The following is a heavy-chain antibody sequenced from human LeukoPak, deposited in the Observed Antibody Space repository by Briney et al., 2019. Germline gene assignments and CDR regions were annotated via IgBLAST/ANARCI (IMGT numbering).Heavy chain of an antibody. V-gene: IGHV3-11*01. J-gene: IGHJ6*02. CDR1: GFTFSDYY. CDR2: ISSSGSTI. CDR3: ARVGVSSIAAAGAYYYYGMDV. D-gene: IGHD6-13*01. Sequence: PGGSLRLSCAASGFTFSDYYMSWIRQAPGKGLEWVSYISSSGSTIYYADSVKGRFTVSRDNAKNSLYLQMNSLRAEDTAVYYCARVGVSSIAAAGAYYYYGMDVWGQGTTVTVS.